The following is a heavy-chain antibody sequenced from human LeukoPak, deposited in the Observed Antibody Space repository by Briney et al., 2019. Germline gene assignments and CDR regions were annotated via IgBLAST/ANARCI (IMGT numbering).Heavy chain of an antibody. J-gene: IGHJ4*02. V-gene: IGHV5-51*01. D-gene: IGHD6-19*01. CDR2: IHPADSDT. CDR3: ARSSSGWSFDY. Sequence: GESLKISCKGSGYSFASYWIAWGRQMPGKGVEWMGIIHPADSDTRYSPSFQGQVTISADKSISTAYLQWSSLKASDTAMYYCARSSSGWSFDYWGQGTLVTVSS. CDR1: GYSFASYW.